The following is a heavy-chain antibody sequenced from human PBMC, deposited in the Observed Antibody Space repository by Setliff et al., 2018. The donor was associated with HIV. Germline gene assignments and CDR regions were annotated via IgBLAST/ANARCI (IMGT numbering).Heavy chain of an antibody. V-gene: IGHV4-34*01. CDR1: GGSLSGYY. CDR3: ARRPISPFTLTTGMLDP. CDR2: INDGGNT. Sequence: LSLTCAVSGGSLSGYYWTWIRQTPEKGLQWIGEINDGGNTNDSPSLKSRVSMSVDTSKNQFSLRLISVTAADTAVYYCARRPISPFTLTTGMLDPWGQGIRVTVS. J-gene: IGHJ5*02. D-gene: IGHD4-17*01.